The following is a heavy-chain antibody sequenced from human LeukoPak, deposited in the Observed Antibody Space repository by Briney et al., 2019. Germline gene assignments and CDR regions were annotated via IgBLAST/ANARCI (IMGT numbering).Heavy chain of an antibody. CDR2: ISYDGSNK. D-gene: IGHD2-15*01. CDR1: GFTFSNYG. CDR3: ARAPRMVYFDY. V-gene: IGHV3-30*03. Sequence: PGRSLRLSCAASGFTFSNYGMHWFRQAPGKGLEWVAVISYDGSNKYYADPVKGRFTISRDNSKNTVYLQMNSLRAEDTAVYYCARAPRMVYFDYWGQGTLVTVSS. J-gene: IGHJ4*02.